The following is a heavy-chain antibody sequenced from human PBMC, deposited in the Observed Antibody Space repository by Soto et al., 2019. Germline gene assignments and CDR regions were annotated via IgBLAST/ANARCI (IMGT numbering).Heavy chain of an antibody. Sequence: QVQVVESGGGVVQPGRSLRLSCTASGFTFSGHAMHWVRQPPGKGLEWVAQIWYDGSNKYYADSVKGRFTISIDNSKNTLYVQMDSLRVEDTAVYYCARDGQSLAPYALDVWGQGTSVTVYS. CDR2: IWYDGSNK. CDR1: GFTFSGHA. CDR3: ARDGQSLAPYALDV. D-gene: IGHD6-19*01. J-gene: IGHJ6*02. V-gene: IGHV3-33*01.